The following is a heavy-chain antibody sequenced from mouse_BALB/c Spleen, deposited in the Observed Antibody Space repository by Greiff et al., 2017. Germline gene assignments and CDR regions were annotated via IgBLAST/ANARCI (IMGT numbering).Heavy chain of an antibody. CDR2: ILPGSGST. J-gene: IGHJ4*01. D-gene: IGHD1-1*01. V-gene: IGHV1-9*01. CDR3: ARGDYYAYAMDY. Sequence: VKLMESGAELMKPGASVKISCKATGYTFSSYWIEWVKQRPGHGLEWIGEILPGSGSTNYNEKFKGKATFTADTSSNTAYMQLSSLTSEDSAVYYCARGDYYAYAMDYWGQGTSVTVSS. CDR1: GYTFSSYW.